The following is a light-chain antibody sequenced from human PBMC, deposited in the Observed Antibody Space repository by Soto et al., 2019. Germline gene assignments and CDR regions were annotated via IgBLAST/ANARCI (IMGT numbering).Light chain of an antibody. CDR2: DVS. V-gene: IGLV2-14*01. CDR3: SSYTSSSSRVV. Sequence: QSALTQPASVSGSPGQSITISCTGTSSDVGGYNYVSWYQQHPGKAPKLMIYDVSNRPSGVSNRFSGSKSGNTASLTISGLQAEDEADYYCSSYTSSSSRVVFGGGTQLPVL. CDR1: SSDVGGYNY. J-gene: IGLJ2*01.